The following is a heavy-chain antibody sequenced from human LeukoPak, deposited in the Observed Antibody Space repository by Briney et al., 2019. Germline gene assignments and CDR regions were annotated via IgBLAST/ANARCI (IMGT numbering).Heavy chain of an antibody. J-gene: IGHJ5*02. CDR1: GGSISSYN. CDR2: IYYSGST. Sequence: KSSETLSLTCTVSGGSISSYNWSWIRQPPGKGLEGIGYIYYSGSTNYNPSLKSRVTISVDTSKNQFSLKLSSVTAADTAVYYCARDSANWFDPWGQGTLVTVSS. CDR3: ARDSANWFDP. V-gene: IGHV4-59*01.